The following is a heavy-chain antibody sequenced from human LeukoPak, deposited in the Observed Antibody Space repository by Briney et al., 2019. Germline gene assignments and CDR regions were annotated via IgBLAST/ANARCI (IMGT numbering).Heavy chain of an antibody. J-gene: IGHJ6*03. CDR2: MNPNSGNT. V-gene: IGHV1-8*03. Sequence: ASVKVSCKAFGYTFTSYDINWVRQATGQGLEWMGWMNPNSGNTGYAQKFQGRVTITRNTSISTAYMELSSLRSEDTAVYYCARVPRYCSSTSCSDYYYMDVWGKGTTVTVSS. D-gene: IGHD2-2*01. CDR1: GYTFTSYD. CDR3: ARVPRYCSSTSCSDYYYMDV.